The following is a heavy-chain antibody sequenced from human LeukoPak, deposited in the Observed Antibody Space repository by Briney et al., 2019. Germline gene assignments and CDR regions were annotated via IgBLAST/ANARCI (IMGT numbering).Heavy chain of an antibody. CDR2: TSYSDST. D-gene: IGHD6-13*01. Sequence: SETLSLTCTVSGGSISSGYWSWIRQPPGKGLEWIGYTSYSDSTRYSPSLKSRVTMSIDASMNQFSLKVTSVTVADTAVYYCARGSSRFDCWGQGTLVTVSS. CDR1: GGSISSGY. CDR3: ARGSSRFDC. V-gene: IGHV4-59*01. J-gene: IGHJ4*02.